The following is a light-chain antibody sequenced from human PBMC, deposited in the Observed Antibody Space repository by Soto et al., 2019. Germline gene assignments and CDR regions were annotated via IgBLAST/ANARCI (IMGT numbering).Light chain of an antibody. J-gene: IGKJ1*01. CDR3: QQSYSTPQRT. Sequence: IQMTHSPSSLSAYLGGRGTIPCPASQSISSYLNWYQQKPGRAPKLLIYAASSLQSGVPSRFSGSGSGTDFTLTISSLQPEDFATYYCQQSYSTPQRTFGQGTKVDIK. CDR1: QSISSY. V-gene: IGKV1-39*01. CDR2: AAS.